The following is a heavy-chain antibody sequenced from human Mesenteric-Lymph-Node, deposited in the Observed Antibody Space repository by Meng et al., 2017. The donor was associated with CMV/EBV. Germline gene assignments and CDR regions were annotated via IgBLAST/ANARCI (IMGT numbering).Heavy chain of an antibody. CDR2: IYPGDSDT. CDR3: ARRTGYSSNWFFDY. D-gene: IGHD6-13*01. V-gene: IGHV5-51*01. Sequence: KGSGYSFSTYWIGWVRQMPGKGLEWMGIIYPGDSDTRYSPSFQGQVTISADKSISTAYLQWSSLKASDTAMYYCARRTGYSSNWFFDYWGQGTLVTVSS. J-gene: IGHJ4*02. CDR1: GYSFSTYW.